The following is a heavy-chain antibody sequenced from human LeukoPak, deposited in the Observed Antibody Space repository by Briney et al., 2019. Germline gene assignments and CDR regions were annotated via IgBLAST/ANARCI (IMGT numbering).Heavy chain of an antibody. CDR1: GFTFSNYW. CDR3: ARDQDCSGGSCYSGIAFDI. V-gene: IGHV3-66*01. Sequence: PGGSLRLSCAASGFTFSNYWMSWVRQAPGKGLEWGSVIYSGGSTYYADSVKGRFTISRDNSKNTLYLQMNSLRAEDTAVYYCARDQDCSGGSCYSGIAFDIWGQGTMVTVSS. D-gene: IGHD2-15*01. J-gene: IGHJ3*02. CDR2: IYSGGST.